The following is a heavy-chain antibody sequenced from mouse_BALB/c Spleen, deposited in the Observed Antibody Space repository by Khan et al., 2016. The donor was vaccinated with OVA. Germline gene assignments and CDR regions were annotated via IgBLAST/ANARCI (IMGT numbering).Heavy chain of an antibody. CDR1: GFTFSSYG. CDR2: INSNGGST. J-gene: IGHJ2*01. CDR3: ARMARTIN. V-gene: IGHV5-6-3*01. Sequence: EVQGVESGGGLVQPGGSLKLSCAASGFTFSSYGMSWVRQTPDKRLELVATINSNGGSTYYPDSVKGRFTISRDNAKNTLYLQMSSLKSEYTAMYYCARMARTINWGQGTTLTVSS.